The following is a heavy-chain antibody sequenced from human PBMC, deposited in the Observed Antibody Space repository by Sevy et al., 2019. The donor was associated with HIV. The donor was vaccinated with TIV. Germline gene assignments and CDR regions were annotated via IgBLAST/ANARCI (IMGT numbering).Heavy chain of an antibody. CDR2: ISGGGGST. J-gene: IGHJ6*02. V-gene: IGHV3-23*01. CDR3: AKDLKAVDYYYYGMDV. CDR1: GFTFSSYA. Sequence: GGSLRLSCAASGFTFSSYAMSWVRQAPGKGLEWVSAISGGGGSTYYADSGKGRFTISRDNSKNTLYLQMNSLRAEDTAVYYCAKDLKAVDYYYYGMDVWGQGTTVTVSS.